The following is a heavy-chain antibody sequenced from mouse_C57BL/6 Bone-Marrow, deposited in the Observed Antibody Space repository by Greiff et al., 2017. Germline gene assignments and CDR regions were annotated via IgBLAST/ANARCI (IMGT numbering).Heavy chain of an antibody. J-gene: IGHJ2*01. CDR2: LDPSDSYT. CDR1: GYTFTSYW. V-gene: IGHV1-59*01. D-gene: IGHD2-10*02. Sequence: VQLQQPGAELVRPGSSVKLSCQASGYTFTSYWMHWVKQRPGQGLEWLGVLDPSDSYTNYNQKFKGKATLTVDTSSSTAYMQLSSLTSEDSAVYYCARKSIGGYWGQGTTLTVSS. CDR3: ARKSIGGY.